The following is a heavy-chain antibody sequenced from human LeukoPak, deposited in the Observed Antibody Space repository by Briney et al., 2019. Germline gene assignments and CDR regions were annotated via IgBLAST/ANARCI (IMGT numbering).Heavy chain of an antibody. V-gene: IGHV3-33*01. CDR3: AREDDYRNVGIFDY. CDR2: ISYGGSNK. J-gene: IGHJ4*02. CDR1: GFTFSSYG. D-gene: IGHD4-11*01. Sequence: GGSLRLSCAASGFTFSSYGMHWVRQAPGKGLEWVAVISYGGSNKYYAASVKGRFTISRDNSKNSLYLQMNSLRAEDTAVYYWAREDDYRNVGIFDYWGQGTLVTVSS.